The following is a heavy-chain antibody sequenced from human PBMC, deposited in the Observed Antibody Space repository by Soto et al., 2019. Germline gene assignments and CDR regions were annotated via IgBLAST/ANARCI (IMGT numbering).Heavy chain of an antibody. Sequence: GASVKVSCKASGYTFTSYGISWVRQAPGQGLEWMGWISAYNGNTNYAQKFQGRVTITADKSTSTAYMELSSLRSEDTAVYYCARDFPFSSIAAPVRFDYWGQGTLVTVSS. CDR1: GYTFTSYG. CDR3: ARDFPFSSIAAPVRFDY. D-gene: IGHD6-6*01. V-gene: IGHV1-18*01. J-gene: IGHJ4*02. CDR2: ISAYNGNT.